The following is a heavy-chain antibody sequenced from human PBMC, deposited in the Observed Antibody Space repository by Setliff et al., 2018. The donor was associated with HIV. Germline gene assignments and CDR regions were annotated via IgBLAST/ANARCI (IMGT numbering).Heavy chain of an antibody. CDR3: ATLDHSGGNFLAY. CDR2: IHSSGST. J-gene: IGHJ4*02. D-gene: IGHD2-21*02. V-gene: IGHV4-4*09. CDR1: GGSISTYY. Sequence: SETLSLTCTVSGGSISTYYWSWIRQPPGKGLEWIGYIHSSGSTIYNPSLKSRITISLDTSKEQFPLELSSATAADTAVYYCATLDHSGGNFLAYWGQGSLVTVSS.